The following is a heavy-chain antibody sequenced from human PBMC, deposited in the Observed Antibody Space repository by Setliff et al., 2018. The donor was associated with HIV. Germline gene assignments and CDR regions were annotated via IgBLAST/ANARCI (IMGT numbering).Heavy chain of an antibody. D-gene: IGHD2-21*01. CDR1: GDSISSSTFY. Sequence: SETLSLTCTVSGDSISSSTFYWGWIRQPPGKGLEWIGSIYYSGTTYCNPSLKSRVAISVDTSKNQFSLKLSSVTAADTAVYYCARPRLRGSGAFDIWGQGTMVTVSS. V-gene: IGHV4-39*01. J-gene: IGHJ3*02. CDR2: IYYSGTT. CDR3: ARPRLRGSGAFDI.